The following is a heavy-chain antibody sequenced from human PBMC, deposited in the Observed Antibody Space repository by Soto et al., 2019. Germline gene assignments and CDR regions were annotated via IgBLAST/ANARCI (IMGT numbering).Heavy chain of an antibody. CDR2: TYYRSKWYN. Sequence: PSQTLLLTCAISGDSVSSNSAAWNWIRQSPSRGLEWLGRTYYRSKWYNDYAVSVKGRITINPDTSKNQFSLQLNSVTPEDTAVYYCARDPYNWNDVHFDYWGQGTLVTVSS. J-gene: IGHJ4*02. V-gene: IGHV6-1*01. CDR3: ARDPYNWNDVHFDY. CDR1: GDSVSSNSAA. D-gene: IGHD1-20*01.